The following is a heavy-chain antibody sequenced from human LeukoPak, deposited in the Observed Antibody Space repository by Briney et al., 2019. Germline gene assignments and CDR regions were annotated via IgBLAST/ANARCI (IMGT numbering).Heavy chain of an antibody. CDR2: IKQDGSEK. CDR3: ARLLDGFWSGYYPQQDV. D-gene: IGHD3-3*01. J-gene: IGHJ6*02. CDR1: GFTFSSYW. V-gene: IGHV3-7*01. Sequence: GGSLRLSCAASGFTFSSYWMSWVRQAPGKGLEWVANIKQDGSEKYYVDSVKGRFTISRDNAKNSLYLQMNSLRAEDTAVYYCARLLDGFWSGYYPQQDVWGQGTTVTVSS.